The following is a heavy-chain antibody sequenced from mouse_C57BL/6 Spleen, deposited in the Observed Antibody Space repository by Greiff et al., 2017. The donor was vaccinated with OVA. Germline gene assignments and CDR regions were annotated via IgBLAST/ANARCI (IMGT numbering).Heavy chain of an antibody. Sequence: QVQLQQPGAELVKPGASVKVSCKASGYTFTSYWMHWVKQRPGQGLEWIGRIHPSDSDPNYNQKFKGKATLTVDKSSSTAYMQLSSLTSEDSAVYYCAIGIYYDYDWFAYWGQGTLVTVSA. D-gene: IGHD2-4*01. CDR3: AIGIYYDYDWFAY. CDR1: GYTFTSYW. V-gene: IGHV1-74*01. CDR2: IHPSDSDP. J-gene: IGHJ3*01.